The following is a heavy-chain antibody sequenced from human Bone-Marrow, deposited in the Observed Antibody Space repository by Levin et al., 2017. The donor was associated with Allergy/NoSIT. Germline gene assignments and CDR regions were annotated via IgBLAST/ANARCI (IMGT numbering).Heavy chain of an antibody. CDR3: ASSKTNYGSGTSRAFDL. V-gene: IGHV4-30-4*01. Sequence: SETLSLTCIVSGGSINSGDYYWSWLRQPPGKGLEWIGYIYYSGSTYSSPSLKSRVSISVDTSKNHFSLNLSSMTAADTAVYYCASSKTNYGSGTSRAFDLWGQGTMVTVSS. CDR1: GGSINSGDYY. D-gene: IGHD3-10*01. J-gene: IGHJ3*01. CDR2: IYYSGST.